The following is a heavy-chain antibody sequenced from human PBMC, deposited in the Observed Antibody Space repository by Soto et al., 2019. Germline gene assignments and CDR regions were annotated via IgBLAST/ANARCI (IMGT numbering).Heavy chain of an antibody. D-gene: IGHD6-13*01. CDR1: GYTFTSYG. V-gene: IGHV1-3*01. CDR3: VRRHVSATGIDWFDP. CDR2: INAANGDT. J-gene: IGHJ5*02. Sequence: ASVRVSCKASGYTFTSYGIHWVRQAPGQRLEWMGWINAANGDTKYSPKFQGRVTITRDTSASTAYMELSSLRSEDTAVYYCVRRHVSATGIDWFDPWGQGTLVTVSS.